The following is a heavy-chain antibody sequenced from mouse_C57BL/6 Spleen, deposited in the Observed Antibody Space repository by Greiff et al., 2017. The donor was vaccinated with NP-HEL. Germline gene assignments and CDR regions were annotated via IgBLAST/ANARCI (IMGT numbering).Heavy chain of an antibody. CDR1: GYAFSSSW. Sequence: VQLQQSGPELVKPGASVKISCKASGYAFSSSWMNWVKQRPGKGLEWIGRIYPGDGDTNYNGKFKGKATLTADKSSSTAYMQLSSLTSEDSAVYCCARDYYGSSLAYWGQGTLVTVSA. CDR3: ARDYYGSSLAY. J-gene: IGHJ3*01. D-gene: IGHD1-1*01. CDR2: IYPGDGDT. V-gene: IGHV1-82*01.